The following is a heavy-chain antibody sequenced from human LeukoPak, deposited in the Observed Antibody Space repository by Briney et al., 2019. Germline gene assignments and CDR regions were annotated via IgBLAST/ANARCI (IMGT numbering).Heavy chain of an antibody. D-gene: IGHD5-18*01. Sequence: GGSLRLSCAASGFTFSSYSMNWVRQAPGKGLEWVSSISSSSSYIYYAGSVKGRFTISRDNAKNSLYLQMNSLRAEDTAVYYCARSEAMVSDWFDPWGQGTLVTVSS. CDR1: GFTFSSYS. CDR2: ISSSSSYI. V-gene: IGHV3-21*01. CDR3: ARSEAMVSDWFDP. J-gene: IGHJ5*02.